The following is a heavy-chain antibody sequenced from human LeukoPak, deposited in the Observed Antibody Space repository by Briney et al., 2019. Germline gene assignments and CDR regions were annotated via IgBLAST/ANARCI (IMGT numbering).Heavy chain of an antibody. V-gene: IGHV3-48*01. CDR2: SNTVSSTT. D-gene: IGHD3-3*01. CDR3: ARDQYYAFDY. CDR1: GFTFSSYS. Sequence: PGGSLRLSCAVSGFTFSSYSMNWVRQAPGKGLEWISYSNTVSSTTYYADSVKGRFTISTDNAKNSLYLQMNSPRAEDTAVYYCARDQYYAFDYWGQGILVTVSS. J-gene: IGHJ4*02.